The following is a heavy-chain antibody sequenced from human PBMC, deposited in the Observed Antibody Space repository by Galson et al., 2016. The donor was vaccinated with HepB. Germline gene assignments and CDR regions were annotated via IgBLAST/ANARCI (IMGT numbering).Heavy chain of an antibody. D-gene: IGHD6-25*01. J-gene: IGHJ3*02. V-gene: IGHV1-2*04. Sequence: VKVSCKASGYTFTDYYMHWVRQAPGQGLEWMGWINPNSGGTNYAQKFQGWVTMTRDTSISTAYMELTSLTSDATAIYYCATSTGYRSGWGAFDIWGQGTMVTVSS. CDR3: ATSTGYRSGWGAFDI. CDR1: GYTFTDYY. CDR2: INPNSGGT.